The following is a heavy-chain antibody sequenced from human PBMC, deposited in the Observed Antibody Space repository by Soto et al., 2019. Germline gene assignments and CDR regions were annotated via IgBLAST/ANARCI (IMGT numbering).Heavy chain of an antibody. J-gene: IGHJ4*02. Sequence: GGSLRLSSAASGITFSSYEMNWVRQGTEKRVEWVSHIRGGGGSIYYADSVKGRFDISRDNAKNSLYMQMTSLRAEDTAVYFCAKDRGMIDYWGQGTLVTVSS. CDR1: GITFSSYE. CDR3: AKDRGMIDY. V-gene: IGHV3-48*03. D-gene: IGHD1-1*01. CDR2: IRGGGGSI.